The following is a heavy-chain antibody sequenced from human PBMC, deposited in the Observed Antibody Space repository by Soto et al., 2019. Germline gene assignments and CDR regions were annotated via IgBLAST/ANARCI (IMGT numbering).Heavy chain of an antibody. D-gene: IGHD6-19*01. V-gene: IGHV1-2*02. CDR2: IDPDSGGT. Sequence: QVQLVQSGAEVKKPGASVKVSCKASGYTFTDYYMHWVRQAPGQGLEWMGWIDPDSGGTNYAQKFQGRVTMTRDTSISTAYMELSRLRSDDTAMYYCAKKGGSGWQFDYWGQGTLVTVSS. CDR1: GYTFTDYY. J-gene: IGHJ4*02. CDR3: AKKGGSGWQFDY.